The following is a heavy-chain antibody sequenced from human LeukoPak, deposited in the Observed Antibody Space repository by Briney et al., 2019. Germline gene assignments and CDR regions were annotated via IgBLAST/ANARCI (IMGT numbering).Heavy chain of an antibody. V-gene: IGHV3-53*01. J-gene: IGHJ5*02. CDR3: ARDWRSGYDYNWFDP. D-gene: IGHD5-12*01. Sequence: GGSLRLSCAASGFTVSSNYMSWVRQAPGKGLEWVSVIYSGGSTYYADSVKGRFTISRDNSKNTLYLQMNSLRAEDTAVYYCARDWRSGYDYNWFDPWGQGTLVTVSS. CDR2: IYSGGST. CDR1: GFTVSSNY.